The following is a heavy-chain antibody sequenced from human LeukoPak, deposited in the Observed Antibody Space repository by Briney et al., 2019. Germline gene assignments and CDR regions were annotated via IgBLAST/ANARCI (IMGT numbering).Heavy chain of an antibody. J-gene: IGHJ4*02. CDR2: ISSDENAK. V-gene: IGHV3-30-3*02. D-gene: IGHD6-19*01. Sequence: GGSLRLSCAASGFTFSCCAIHWVRQAPGRGLEWVAVISSDENAKFYADSVKGRFTVYRDNSKKTVWLQMNSLRAEDTAVYYCAKKGGSSGRYDYLDYWGQGTLVTVSS. CDR3: AKKGGSSGRYDYLDY. CDR1: GFTFSCCA.